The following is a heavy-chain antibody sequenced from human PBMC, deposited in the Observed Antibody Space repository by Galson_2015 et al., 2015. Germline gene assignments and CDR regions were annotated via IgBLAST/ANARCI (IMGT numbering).Heavy chain of an antibody. CDR1: GFTFSNYE. CDR2: ISSSGNTI. V-gene: IGHV3-48*03. J-gene: IGHJ4*02. D-gene: IGHD1-7*01. CDR3: ARPDRWNYEFDY. Sequence: SLRLSCAASGFTFSNYEMNWVRQAPGKGLEWVSYISSSGNTIHYADSVKGRFTVSRDNAKNSVYLQMNSLRADDTAVYYCARPDRWNYEFDYWGQGTLVIVSS.